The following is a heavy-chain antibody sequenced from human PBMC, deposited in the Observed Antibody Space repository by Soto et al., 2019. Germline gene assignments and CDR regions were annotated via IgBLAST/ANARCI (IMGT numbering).Heavy chain of an antibody. CDR2: IYHSGST. Sequence: PSETLSLTCAVSGGSIISGNWWSWVRQPPGKGLEWIGEIYHSGSTNYNPSLKSRVTISVDKSKNQFSLKLSSVTAADTAVYYCAKTDTAMVTALDYWGQGTLVTVSS. CDR1: GGSIISGNW. D-gene: IGHD5-18*01. J-gene: IGHJ4*02. CDR3: AKTDTAMVTALDY. V-gene: IGHV4-4*02.